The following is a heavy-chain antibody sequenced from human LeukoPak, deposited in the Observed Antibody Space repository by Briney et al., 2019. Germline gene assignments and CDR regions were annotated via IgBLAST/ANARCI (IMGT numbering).Heavy chain of an antibody. CDR2: IIPIFGTA. D-gene: IGHD6-6*01. CDR1: GGTFSSYA. Sequence: GASVKVSCKASGGTFSSYAISWVRQAPGQGLEWMGGIIPIFGTANYAQKFQGRVTITADESTSTAYMELSSLRSEDTAVYYCARVTSSSSQFDYWGQGTLVTVPS. CDR3: ARVTSSSSQFDY. J-gene: IGHJ4*02. V-gene: IGHV1-69*13.